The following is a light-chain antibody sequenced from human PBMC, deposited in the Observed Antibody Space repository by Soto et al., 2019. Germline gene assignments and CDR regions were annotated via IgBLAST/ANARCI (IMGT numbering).Light chain of an antibody. V-gene: IGLV2-8*01. Sequence: QSVLTQPPSASGSPGQSVTISCTGTSSDGGGYDYVSWYQQHPGKAPKLMIYEVTIRPSGVSDRFSGSKSGNTASLTVSGLQAEDQADYYCSSYTGGNPSYVFRTGTTAPVL. J-gene: IGLJ1*01. CDR1: SSDGGGYDY. CDR3: SSYTGGNPSYV. CDR2: EVT.